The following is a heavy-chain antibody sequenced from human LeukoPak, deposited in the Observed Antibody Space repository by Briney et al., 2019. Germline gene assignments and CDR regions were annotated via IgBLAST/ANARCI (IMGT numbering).Heavy chain of an antibody. CDR2: IYISGTP. Sequence: DPSDTLSLTCSVSGDSISTYYWTWIRQPAGKGLEWIGRIYISGTPNYNPSLRGRVTMSIDTSMNQFSLKLSSVTAADTAVYYCARQAGYYDSSGYHDAFDIWGQGTMVTVSS. D-gene: IGHD3-22*01. J-gene: IGHJ3*02. V-gene: IGHV4-4*07. CDR3: ARQAGYYDSSGYHDAFDI. CDR1: GDSISTYY.